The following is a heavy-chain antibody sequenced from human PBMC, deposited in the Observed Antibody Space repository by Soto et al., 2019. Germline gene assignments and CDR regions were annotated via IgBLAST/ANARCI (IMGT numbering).Heavy chain of an antibody. Sequence: EVQLLESGGGLVQPGGSLRLSCAASGFTFSSYAMSWVRQAPGKGLEWVSAISGSGGSTYYADSVKGRFTISRDNSKNTLYLQMNSLRAEDTAVYYCAKGGGSGYYYHPTLLVRWGQGTLVTVSS. D-gene: IGHD3-22*01. CDR3: AKGGGSGYYYHPTLLVR. CDR2: ISGSGGST. CDR1: GFTFSSYA. J-gene: IGHJ4*02. V-gene: IGHV3-23*01.